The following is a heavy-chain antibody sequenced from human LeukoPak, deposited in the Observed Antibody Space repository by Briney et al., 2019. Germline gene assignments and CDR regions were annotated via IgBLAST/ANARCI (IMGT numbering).Heavy chain of an antibody. CDR3: ARHPNDYGDLRFDY. Sequence: PSETLSLTCTVSGGSIRSYYWSWIRQPPGTGLEWIGYIYYSGYTNYNPSLKSRVTISVDTSKNQFSLKLSSVTAADTAVYYCARHPNDYGDLRFDYWGQGTLVTVSS. CDR2: IYYSGYT. CDR1: GGSIRSYY. J-gene: IGHJ4*02. V-gene: IGHV4-59*08. D-gene: IGHD4-17*01.